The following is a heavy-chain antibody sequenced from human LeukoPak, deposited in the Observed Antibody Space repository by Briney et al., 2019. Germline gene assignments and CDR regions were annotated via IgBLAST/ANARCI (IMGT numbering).Heavy chain of an antibody. J-gene: IGHJ3*02. CDR2: IWYDGSKE. D-gene: IGHD1-14*01. CDR1: GFTFSSFG. CDR3: TRGVGHNPFFDI. V-gene: IGHV3-33*01. Sequence: SGRSLRLSCAASGFTFSSFGMHWVRQAPGKGLGWVAVIWYDGSKEYYADSVKGRFTISRDNSKNTMYLQMNSLRGEDTAVYYCTRGVGHNPFFDIWGQGTTVTVSS.